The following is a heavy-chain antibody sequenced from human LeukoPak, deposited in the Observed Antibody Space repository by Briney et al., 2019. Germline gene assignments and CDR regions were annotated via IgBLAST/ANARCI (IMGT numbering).Heavy chain of an antibody. D-gene: IGHD4-11*01. CDR3: ARHAYSNYEHWYFDL. Sequence: SETLSLTCTVSGGSISSSSYYWGWNRQPPGKGLEWSGSIYYSGSTYYNPSLKSRVTISVDTSKNQFSLKVNSVTAADTAVYYCARHAYSNYEHWYFDLWGRSTLVTVSS. CDR1: GGSISSSSYY. J-gene: IGHJ2*01. CDR2: IYYSGST. V-gene: IGHV4-39*07.